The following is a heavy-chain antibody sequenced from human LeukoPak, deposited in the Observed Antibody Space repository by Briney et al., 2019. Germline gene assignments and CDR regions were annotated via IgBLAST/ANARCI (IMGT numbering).Heavy chain of an antibody. CDR1: VFTFSTYA. CDR3: AYGDYDC. D-gene: IGHD4-17*01. CDR2: ISGSGGST. Sequence: GGSLRLSRAASVFTFSTYAMNWVRQAPGKGLEWVSTISGSGGSTYYADSVKGRFTISRDNSKNTLYLQMNSLRAEEAAVYYCAYGDYDCWGQGTLVTVSS. J-gene: IGHJ4*02. V-gene: IGHV3-23*01.